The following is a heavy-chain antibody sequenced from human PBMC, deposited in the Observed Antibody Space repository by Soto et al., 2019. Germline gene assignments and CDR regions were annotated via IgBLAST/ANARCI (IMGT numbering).Heavy chain of an antibody. J-gene: IGHJ4*02. CDR1: GGSISSSSYY. Sequence: PSETLSLTCTVSGGSISSSSYYWGWIRQPPGKGLEWIGSIYYSGSTYYNPSLKSRVTISVDTSKNQFSLKLGSATAADTAVYYCASGVAELFDYWGQGTLVTVSS. V-gene: IGHV4-39*07. CDR2: IYYSGST. CDR3: ASGVAELFDY. D-gene: IGHD1-26*01.